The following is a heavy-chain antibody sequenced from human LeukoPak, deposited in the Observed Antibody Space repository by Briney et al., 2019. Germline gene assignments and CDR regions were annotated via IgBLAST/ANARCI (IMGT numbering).Heavy chain of an antibody. CDR3: TTDQRITVFGVVVNDHGAFDI. CDR1: GFTFSNAW. Sequence: GGSLRLSCAASGFTFSNAWMNWVRQAPGKGLEWVGRIKSKTDGGTTDYAAPVKGRFTISRDDSKNTLYLQMNSLKTEDTAVYYCTTDQRITVFGVVVNDHGAFDIWGQGTMVTVSS. CDR2: IKSKTDGGTT. J-gene: IGHJ3*02. V-gene: IGHV3-15*01. D-gene: IGHD3-3*01.